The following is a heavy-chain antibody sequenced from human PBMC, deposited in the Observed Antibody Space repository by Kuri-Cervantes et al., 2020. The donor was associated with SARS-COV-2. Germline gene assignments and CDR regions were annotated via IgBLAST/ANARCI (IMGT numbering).Heavy chain of an antibody. CDR3: AKEGGSYLYYYYYYGMDV. CDR1: GFTFRSFA. Sequence: GESLKISCAASGFTFRSFAMSWVRQAPGKGLEWVSAISGSGGSTYYADSVKGRFTISRDNSKNTLYLQMNSLRAEDTAVYYCAKEGGSYLYYYYYYGMDVWGQGTTVTVSS. CDR2: ISGSGGST. J-gene: IGHJ6*01. V-gene: IGHV3-23*01. D-gene: IGHD1-26*01.